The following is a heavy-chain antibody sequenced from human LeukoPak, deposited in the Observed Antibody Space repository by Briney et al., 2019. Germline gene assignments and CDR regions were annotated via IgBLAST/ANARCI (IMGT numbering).Heavy chain of an antibody. V-gene: IGHV1-46*01. CDR3: ARELYSGSYRDAFDI. CDR1: GYTFTGYH. CDR2: INPSGGST. D-gene: IGHD1-26*01. J-gene: IGHJ3*02. Sequence: ASVKVSCKASGYTFTGYHMHWVRQAPGQGLEWMGIINPSGGSTSYAQKFQGRVTMTRDTSTSTVYMELSSLRSEDTAVYYCARELYSGSYRDAFDIWGQGTMVTVSS.